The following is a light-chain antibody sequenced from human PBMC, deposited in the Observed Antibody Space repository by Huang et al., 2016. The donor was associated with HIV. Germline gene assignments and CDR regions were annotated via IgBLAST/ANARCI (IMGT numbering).Light chain of an antibody. V-gene: IGKV3-11*01. CDR1: HSVRSY. J-gene: IGKJ2*01. CDR2: DAS. CDR3: QQRSVWPPYT. Sequence: EIVLTQSPATLSLSPGERATLSCRASHSVRSYLDWYQQKPGQAPMLLIYDASNRATGIPARFSGSGSGTDFTLTISSLEPEDFAVYYCQQRSVWPPYTFGQGTKLEIK.